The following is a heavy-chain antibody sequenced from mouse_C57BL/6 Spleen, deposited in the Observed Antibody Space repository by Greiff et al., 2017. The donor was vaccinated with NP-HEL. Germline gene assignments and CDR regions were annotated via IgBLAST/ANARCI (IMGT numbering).Heavy chain of an antibody. CDR2: INPSNGGT. V-gene: IGHV1-53*01. Sequence: QVQLQQPGTELVKPGASVKLSCKASGYTFTSYWMHWVKQRPGQGLEWIGNINPSNGGTNYNEKFKSKVTLTVDKSSSTAYMQLSSLTSEDSAVYYCARSGWDVGAMDYWGQGTSVTVSS. J-gene: IGHJ4*01. CDR3: ARSGWDVGAMDY. CDR1: GYTFTSYW. D-gene: IGHD3-1*01.